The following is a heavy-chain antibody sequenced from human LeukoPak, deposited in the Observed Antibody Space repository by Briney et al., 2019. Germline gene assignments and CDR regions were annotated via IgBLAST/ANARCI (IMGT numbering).Heavy chain of an antibody. J-gene: IGHJ4*02. CDR2: VSGSGGST. V-gene: IGHV3-23*01. D-gene: IGHD3-22*01. CDR1: GFTFSSYA. CDR3: AKSSYYDSSGYYREYYFDY. Sequence: GGSLRLSCAASGFTFSSYAMSWVRQAPGKGLEWVSSVSGSGGSTYYADSVKGRFTISRDNSKSALFLQMNSLRAEDTAVYYCAKSSYYDSSGYYREYYFDYWGQGTLVTVSS.